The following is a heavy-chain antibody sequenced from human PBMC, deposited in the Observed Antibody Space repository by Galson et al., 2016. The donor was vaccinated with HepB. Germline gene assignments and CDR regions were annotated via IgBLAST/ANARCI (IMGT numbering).Heavy chain of an antibody. CDR2: ISSSGKTI. CDR1: GFTFSDYY. CDR3: ARGSNDWYGIDY. Sequence: SLRLSCAASGFTFSDYYMSWIRQAPGKGLEWVSYISSSGKTIYYADSVKGRSSIFRDDAKNTLYLQMTSLRAEDTAIYYCARGSNDWYGIDYWGQGTLATVSS. D-gene: IGHD6-19*01. V-gene: IGHV3-11*04. J-gene: IGHJ4*02.